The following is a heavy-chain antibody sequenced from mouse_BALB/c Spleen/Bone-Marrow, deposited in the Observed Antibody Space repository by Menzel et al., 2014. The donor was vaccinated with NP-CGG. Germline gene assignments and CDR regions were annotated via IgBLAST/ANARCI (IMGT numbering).Heavy chain of an antibody. J-gene: IGHJ2*01. D-gene: IGHD2-4*01. Sequence: EVKLQESGAELVRPGALVKLSCKASGFNIKDYYMHWVKQRPEQGLEWIGWIDPENGNTIYDPKFQGKASITADTSSNTAYLRLSSLTSEDTAVYYCAMITTYWGQGTTLTVSS. CDR3: AMITTY. CDR2: IDPENGNT. CDR1: GFNIKDYY. V-gene: IGHV14-1*02.